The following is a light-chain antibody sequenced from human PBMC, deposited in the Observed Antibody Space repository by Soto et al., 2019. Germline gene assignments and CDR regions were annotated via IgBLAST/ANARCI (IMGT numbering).Light chain of an antibody. Sequence: QSVLTQPASVSGSPGQSITISCTGTSSDVDGYNYVSWYQYHPGKAPKLMIYDVNNRPSGVSNRFSGSKSGNTASLTISGLQAEDEADYYCAAWDASLNGVVFGGGTKLTVL. J-gene: IGLJ2*01. CDR3: AAWDASLNGVV. CDR1: SSDVDGYNY. CDR2: DVN. V-gene: IGLV2-14*01.